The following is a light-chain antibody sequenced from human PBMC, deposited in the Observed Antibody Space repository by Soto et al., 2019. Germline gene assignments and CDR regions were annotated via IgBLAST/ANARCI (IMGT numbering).Light chain of an antibody. CDR3: QQSYSTPRT. CDR1: QTISNY. J-gene: IGKJ1*01. Sequence: DIQITQSPSSLSASVVDRVTITCRASQTISNYLNWHQHKPGKAPKLLIYASSSLQSGVPLRFSGSGSGTDFTLTISSLQPEDFATYYCQQSYSTPRTFGQGTKVDIK. V-gene: IGKV1-39*01. CDR2: ASS.